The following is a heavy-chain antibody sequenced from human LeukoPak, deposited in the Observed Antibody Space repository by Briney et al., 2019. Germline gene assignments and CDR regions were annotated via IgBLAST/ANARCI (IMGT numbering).Heavy chain of an antibody. CDR2: IYYSGST. J-gene: IGHJ6*02. CDR1: GGSISSYY. CDR3: ARDLGYCSSTSCYRSYYYYGMDV. Sequence: SETLSLTCTVSGGSISSYYWSWIRQPPGKGLGWIGYIYYSGSTNYNPSLKSRVTISVDTSKNQFSLKLSSVTAADTAVYYCARDLGYCSSTSCYRSYYYYGMDVWGQGTTVTVSS. D-gene: IGHD2-2*02. V-gene: IGHV4-59*01.